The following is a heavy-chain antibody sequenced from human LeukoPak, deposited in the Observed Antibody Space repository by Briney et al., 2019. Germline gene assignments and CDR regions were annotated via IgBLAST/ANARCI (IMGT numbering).Heavy chain of an antibody. CDR1: GGSISSSSYY. Sequence: SETLSLTCTVSGGSISSSSYYWGWIRQPPGKGLEWIGEINHSGSTNYNPSLKSRVTISVDTSKNQCSLKLSSVTAADTAVYYCARGDDYGGNSGAFYWGQGTLVTVSS. CDR3: ARGDDYGGNSGAFY. D-gene: IGHD4-23*01. J-gene: IGHJ4*02. V-gene: IGHV4-39*07. CDR2: INHSGST.